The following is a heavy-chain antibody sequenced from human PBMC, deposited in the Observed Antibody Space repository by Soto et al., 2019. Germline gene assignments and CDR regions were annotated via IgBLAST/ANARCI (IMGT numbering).Heavy chain of an antibody. Sequence: QVQLVQSGAEEKKPGASVKVSCKASGYTFTSYAMPLVRQAPGQRLEWMGWINAGNGNTKYSQKFQDRVTITRDTSARKAYMELSSLRSAATSVSYCARGRVVVTAPDYWGQGTLVTASS. J-gene: IGHJ4*02. CDR1: GYTFTSYA. CDR3: ARGRVVVTAPDY. V-gene: IGHV1-3*05. D-gene: IGHD2-21*02. CDR2: INAGNGNT.